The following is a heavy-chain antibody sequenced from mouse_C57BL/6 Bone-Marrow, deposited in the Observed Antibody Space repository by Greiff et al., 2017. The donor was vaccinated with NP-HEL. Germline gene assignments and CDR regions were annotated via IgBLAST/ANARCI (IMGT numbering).Heavy chain of an antibody. V-gene: IGHV1-69*01. Sequence: QVQLQQPGAELVMPGASVKLSCKASGYTFTSYWMHWVKQRPGQGLEWIGELDPSDSYTNYNQKFKGKSTLTVDKSSSTAYMQLSSLTSEDSAVYYCAREVITTVVATRDWYFDVWGTGTTVTVSS. D-gene: IGHD1-1*01. CDR3: AREVITTVVATRDWYFDV. CDR2: LDPSDSYT. CDR1: GYTFTSYW. J-gene: IGHJ1*03.